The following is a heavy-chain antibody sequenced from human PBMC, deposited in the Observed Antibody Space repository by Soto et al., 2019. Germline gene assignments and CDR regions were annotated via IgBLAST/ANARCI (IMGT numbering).Heavy chain of an antibody. CDR1: GYSIRDGFF. D-gene: IGHD2-15*01. V-gene: IGHV4-38-2*01. CDR2: IYNSGSS. CDR3: ARDPANLALAVAYFDS. Sequence: SETLSLTCAVSGYSIRDGFFWGWIRQPPGKGLEWIGTIYNSGSSYYNPSLRSRVTMSLDTSSNRYSLNLRSLTAADTAVYYCARDPANLALAVAYFDSWGQGTLVTVSS. J-gene: IGHJ4*02.